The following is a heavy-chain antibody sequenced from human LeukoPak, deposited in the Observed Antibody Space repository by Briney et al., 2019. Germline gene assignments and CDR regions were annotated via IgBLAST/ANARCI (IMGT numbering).Heavy chain of an antibody. CDR2: IIPILGIA. CDR3: APGINYYYYGMDV. D-gene: IGHD2/OR15-2a*01. Sequence: SVKVSCKASGGTFSSYAISWVRQAPGQGLEWMGRIIPILGIANYAQKFQGRVTITADKSTSTAYMELSSLRSEDTAVYYCAPGINYYYYGMDVWGQGTTVTVSS. CDR1: GGTFSSYA. J-gene: IGHJ6*02. V-gene: IGHV1-69*04.